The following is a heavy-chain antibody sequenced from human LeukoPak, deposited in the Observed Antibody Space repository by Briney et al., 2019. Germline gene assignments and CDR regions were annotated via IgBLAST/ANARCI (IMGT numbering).Heavy chain of an antibody. D-gene: IGHD3-22*01. CDR1: GGSISSGGYY. Sequence: SETLSLTCTVSGGSISSGGYYWGWIRQPPGKGLEWIGSIYHSGSTYYNPSLKSRVTISVDTSKNQFSLKLSSVTAADTAVYYCARVSKEYYYDSSGYCDYWGQGTLVTVSS. CDR2: IYHSGST. V-gene: IGHV4-39*07. CDR3: ARVSKEYYYDSSGYCDY. J-gene: IGHJ4*02.